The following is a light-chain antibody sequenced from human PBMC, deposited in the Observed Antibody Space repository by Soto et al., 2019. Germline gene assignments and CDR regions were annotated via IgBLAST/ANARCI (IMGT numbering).Light chain of an antibody. J-gene: IGKJ1*01. CDR3: QQFVRSPRT. CDR1: QSVSNIY. Sequence: EIVLTQSPGTLSLSPGEGATLSCRASQSVSNIYLAWYQQKPGQAPRLLMYGTSNRATGIPDRFIGSGSGTDFTLTISNLEPEDFAVYYCQQFVRSPRTFGQGTKVEIK. CDR2: GTS. V-gene: IGKV3-20*01.